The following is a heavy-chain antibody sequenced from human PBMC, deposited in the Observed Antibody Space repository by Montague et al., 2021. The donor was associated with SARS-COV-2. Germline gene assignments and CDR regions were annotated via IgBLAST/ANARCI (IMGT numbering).Heavy chain of an antibody. V-gene: IGHV6-1*01. D-gene: IGHD6-19*01. J-gene: IGHJ6*02. CDR1: GDSVSSNSAA. CDR3: ARGADRYYFYGMDV. Sequence: CAISGDSVSSNSAAWNWIRQSPSRGLEWLGRTYYGSKWYNEYAVSVNSRITINPDTSKNLFSLQVNSVTPEDTAVYYCARGADRYYFYGMDVWGQGTTVTVSS. CDR2: TYYGSKWYN.